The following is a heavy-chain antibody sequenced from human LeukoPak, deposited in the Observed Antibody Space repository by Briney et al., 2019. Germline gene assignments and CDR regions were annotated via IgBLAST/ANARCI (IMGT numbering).Heavy chain of an antibody. CDR3: ARQGVLRHFDPPQKFDY. D-gene: IGHD3-9*01. CDR1: GGSFSGYY. J-gene: IGHJ4*02. Sequence: PSETLSLTCAVYGGSFSGYYWSWIRQPPGKGLEWIGEINHSGSTNYNPSLKSRDTISVDTSKNQFSLKLSSVTAADTAVYYCARQGVLRHFDPPQKFDYWGQGTLVTVSS. CDR2: INHSGST. V-gene: IGHV4-34*01.